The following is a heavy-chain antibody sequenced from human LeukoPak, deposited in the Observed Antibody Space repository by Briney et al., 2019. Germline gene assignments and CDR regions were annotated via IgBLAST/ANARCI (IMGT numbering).Heavy chain of an antibody. V-gene: IGHV1-18*01. J-gene: IGHJ4*02. CDR2: ISAYNGNT. D-gene: IGHD1-14*01. CDR3: AREGYRIIDY. CDR1: GYTFTNYA. Sequence: GASVKVSCKASGYTFTNYAMDWVRQAPGQGLEWMGWISAYNGNTNYAQKLQGRVTMTTDTSTSTAYMELRSLRSDDTAVYYCAREGYRIIDYWGQGTLVTVSS.